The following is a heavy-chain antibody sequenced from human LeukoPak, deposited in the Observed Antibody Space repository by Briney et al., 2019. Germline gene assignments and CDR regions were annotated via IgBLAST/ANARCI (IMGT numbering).Heavy chain of an antibody. CDR1: GFTFSTYA. CDR2: ISYDGSNK. V-gene: IGHV3-30-3*01. D-gene: IGHD6-13*01. Sequence: PGMSLRLSCAASGFTFSTYAMHWVRQAPGKGLEWVAVISYDGSNKYYADSVKGRFTISRDSSQNTLHLQMNSLRVEDTAVYYCARDNSAGYSSSGSSSWGRLGGWGQGTLVTVSS. CDR3: ARDNSAGYSSSGSSSWGRLGG. J-gene: IGHJ4*02.